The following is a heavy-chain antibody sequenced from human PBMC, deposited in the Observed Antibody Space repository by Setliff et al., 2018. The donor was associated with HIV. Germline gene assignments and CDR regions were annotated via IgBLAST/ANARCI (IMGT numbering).Heavy chain of an antibody. Sequence: PSETLSLTCTVSGGSISSHYWSWIRQPPGKGLEWIGSIYHAGNTYYNPSLKSRVTISVDTSKNQISLRLNSLTAADTAVYYCARGTTLNVVPDAFDIWGQGTMVTVSS. CDR3: ARGTTLNVVPDAFDI. D-gene: IGHD4-17*01. CDR1: GGSISSHY. V-gene: IGHV4-59*04. J-gene: IGHJ3*02. CDR2: IYHAGNT.